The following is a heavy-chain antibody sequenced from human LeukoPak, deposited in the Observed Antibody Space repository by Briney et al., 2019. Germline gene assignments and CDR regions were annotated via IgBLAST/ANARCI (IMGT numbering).Heavy chain of an antibody. V-gene: IGHV4-61*02. CDR1: GGSISSGSYY. J-gene: IGHJ4*02. D-gene: IGHD3-10*01. CDR3: ARGPGVGTMVRGEDY. CDR2: IYTSGST. Sequence: SETLSLTCTVSGGSISSGSYYWSWIRQPAGKGLEWIGRIYTSGSTNYNPSLKSRVTISVDTSKNQFSLKLSSVTAADTAVYYCARGPGVGTMVRGEDYWGQGTLVTVSS.